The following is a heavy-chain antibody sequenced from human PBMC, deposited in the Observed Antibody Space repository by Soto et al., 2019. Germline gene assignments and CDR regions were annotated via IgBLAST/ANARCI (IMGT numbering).Heavy chain of an antibody. J-gene: IGHJ4*02. CDR3: ARAVAGLTTQFDY. CDR2: ISGRSSYI. CDR1: GFTFSSYS. D-gene: IGHD6-19*01. Sequence: PGGSLRLSCAASGFTFSSYSMNWVRQAPGKGLEWVSSISGRSSYIYYADSVKGRFIISRDNAENSLYLQMNSLRAEDTAVYYCARAVAGLTTQFDYWGQGTLVTAPQ. V-gene: IGHV3-21*01.